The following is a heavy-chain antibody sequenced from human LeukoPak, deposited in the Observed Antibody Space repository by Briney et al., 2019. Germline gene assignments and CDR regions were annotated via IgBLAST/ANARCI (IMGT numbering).Heavy chain of an antibody. V-gene: IGHV4-39*02. J-gene: IGHJ4*02. CDR3: AREAFPGSYYFDY. CDR2: IYYSGST. Sequence: SGTLSLTCTVSGGSISTSSYYWGWIRQPPGKGLEWIGSIYYSGSTYYNPSLKSRVTISVDTSKNQFSLKLSSVTAADTAVYYCAREAFPGSYYFDYWGQGTLVTVSS. D-gene: IGHD3-10*01. CDR1: GGSISTSSYY.